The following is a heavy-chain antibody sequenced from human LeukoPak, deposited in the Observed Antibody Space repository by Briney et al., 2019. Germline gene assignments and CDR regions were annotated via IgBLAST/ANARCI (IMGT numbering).Heavy chain of an antibody. D-gene: IGHD3-10*01. CDR2: IYYSGNT. J-gene: IGHJ6*02. Sequence: PSETLSLTCTVSGGSISSGSYYWSWIRQPPGTGLEWIGYIYYSGNTNYNPSVKSRVTISVDTSKNQFSLKVSSVTAADTAVYYCARGVSTYYYGVDVWGQGTTVTVSS. CDR1: GGSISSGSYY. CDR3: ARGVSTYYYGVDV. V-gene: IGHV4-61*01.